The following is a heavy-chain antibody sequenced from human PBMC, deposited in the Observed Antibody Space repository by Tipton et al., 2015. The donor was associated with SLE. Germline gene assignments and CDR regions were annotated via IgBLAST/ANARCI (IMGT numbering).Heavy chain of an antibody. D-gene: IGHD6-19*01. CDR3: ARAYSSGWYAFDI. CDR2: IKQDGSEK. CDR1: GFTFSSYW. V-gene: IGHV3-7*03. J-gene: IGHJ3*02. Sequence: SLRLSCAASGFTFSSYWMSWVRQTPGKGLEWVANIKQDGSEKYYVDSVKGRFTISRDNAKNSLYLQMNSLRAEDTAVYYCARAYSSGWYAFDIWGQGTMVTVSS.